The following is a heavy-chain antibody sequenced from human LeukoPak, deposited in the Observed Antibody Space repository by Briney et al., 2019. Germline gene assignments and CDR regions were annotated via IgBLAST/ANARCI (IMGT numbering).Heavy chain of an antibody. J-gene: IGHJ4*02. CDR1: GFTFSSYA. CDR2: ISDTGATT. D-gene: IGHD2-8*01. V-gene: IGHV3-23*01. CDR3: AKDTSIGRYCTNGVCSPLDY. Sequence: GGSLRLSCAGSGFTFSSYAMSWVRQAPGKGLEWVSAISDTGATTYDADSVKGRFTISRDNSRSTLYLQMNSLRAEDTALYYCAKDTSIGRYCTNGVCSPLDYWGQGTLVTVSS.